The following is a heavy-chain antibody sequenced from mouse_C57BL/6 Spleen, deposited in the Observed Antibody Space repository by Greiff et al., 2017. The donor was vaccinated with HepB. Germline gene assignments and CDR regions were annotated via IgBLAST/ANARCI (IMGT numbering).Heavy chain of an antibody. Sequence: VQLKESGPGLVKPSQSLSLTCSVTGYSITSGYYWNWIRQFPGNKLEWMGYISYDGSNNYNPSLKNRISFPGDTSKNQFFLKLNSVTTEDTATYYCARHGSTLMDYWGQGTSVTVSS. CDR3: ARHGSTLMDY. CDR1: GYSITSGYY. D-gene: IGHD1-1*01. CDR2: ISYDGSN. J-gene: IGHJ4*01. V-gene: IGHV3-6*01.